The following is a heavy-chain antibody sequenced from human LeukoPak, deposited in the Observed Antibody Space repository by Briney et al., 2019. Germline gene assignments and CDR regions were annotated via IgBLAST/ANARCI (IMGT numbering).Heavy chain of an antibody. D-gene: IGHD6-19*01. CDR3: AKDLGGYSSGWSDAFDI. CDR2: ISYDGGNK. J-gene: IGHJ3*02. V-gene: IGHV3-30*18. CDR1: GFTFSSYG. Sequence: GRSLRLSCAASGFTFSSYGMHWVRQAPGKGLEWVAVISYDGGNKYYADSVKGRFTISRDNSKNTLYLQMNSLRAEDTAVYYCAKDLGGYSSGWSDAFDIWGQGTMATVSS.